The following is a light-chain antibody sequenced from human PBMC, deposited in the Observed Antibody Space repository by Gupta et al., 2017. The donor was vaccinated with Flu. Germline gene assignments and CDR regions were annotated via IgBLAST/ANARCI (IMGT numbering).Light chain of an antibody. CDR3: SSYARSSTVV. CDR1: SSDVGGYDY. Sequence: QSALTQPASVSGSPVQSITISCTGTSSDVGGYDYVSWYQQHPGKAPKVMIYDVSNRPSGVSNRFSGSKSGTTASLTISGLQAEDEADYYCSSYARSSTVVFGGGTKLTVL. CDR2: DVS. J-gene: IGLJ2*01. V-gene: IGLV2-14*03.